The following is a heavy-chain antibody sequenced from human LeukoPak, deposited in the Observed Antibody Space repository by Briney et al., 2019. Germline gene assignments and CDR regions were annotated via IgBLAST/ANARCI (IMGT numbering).Heavy chain of an antibody. Sequence: GGSLRLSCAASGFTFSSYAMSWVRQAPGKGLKWVSAISGGGGSTYYADSVKGRFTISRDNSKNTLYLQMNSLRAEDTAVYYCAKGKANREGKEGDAFDIWGQGTMVTVSS. CDR3: AKGKANREGKEGDAFDI. V-gene: IGHV3-23*01. J-gene: IGHJ3*02. CDR1: GFTFSSYA. CDR2: ISGGGGST. D-gene: IGHD5-24*01.